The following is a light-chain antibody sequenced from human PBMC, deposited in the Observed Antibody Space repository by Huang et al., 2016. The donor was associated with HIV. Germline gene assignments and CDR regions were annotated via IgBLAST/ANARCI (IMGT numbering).Light chain of an antibody. V-gene: IGKV1-5*03. CDR3: QQYNSRET. CDR2: KAS. Sequence: DIQMTQSPSTLSASVGDRVTITCRASKSISSWLAWYQQKPRKAPKRLIYKASTLESGVPSRVSGSGSGTEFTLTISSLQPDDFATYYCQQYNSRETFGQGTKVEIK. J-gene: IGKJ1*01. CDR1: KSISSW.